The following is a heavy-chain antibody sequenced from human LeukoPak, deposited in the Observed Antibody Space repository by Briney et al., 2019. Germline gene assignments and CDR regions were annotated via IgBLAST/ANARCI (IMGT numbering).Heavy chain of an antibody. Sequence: GASVKVSCKASGYTFTGYYMHWVRQAPGQRLEWMGWINPNSGGTNYAQKFQGRVTMTRDTSISTAYMELSRLRSDDTAVYYCARDQYCSGGSCYSDYYYYGMDVWGQGTTVTVSS. CDR2: INPNSGGT. D-gene: IGHD2-15*01. V-gene: IGHV1-2*02. J-gene: IGHJ6*02. CDR3: ARDQYCSGGSCYSDYYYYGMDV. CDR1: GYTFTGYY.